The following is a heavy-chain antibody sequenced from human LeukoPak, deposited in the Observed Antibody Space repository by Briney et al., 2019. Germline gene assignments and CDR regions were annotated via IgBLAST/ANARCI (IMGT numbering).Heavy chain of an antibody. CDR3: ARDSYCGGDCYLNDAFDI. V-gene: IGHV3-7*01. J-gene: IGHJ3*02. CDR2: MKQDGSEK. D-gene: IGHD2-21*01. Sequence: GGSLRLSCAASGFTFSSYWMSWVRQAPGKGLEWVANMKQDGSEKYYVDSVKGRFTISRDNAKNSLYPQMNSLRAEDTAVYYCARDSYCGGDCYLNDAFDIWGQGTMVTVSS. CDR1: GFTFSSYW.